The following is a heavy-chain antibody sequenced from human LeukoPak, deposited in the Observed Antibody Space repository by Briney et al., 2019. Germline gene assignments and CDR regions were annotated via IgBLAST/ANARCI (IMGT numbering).Heavy chain of an antibody. CDR2: IRSKAYGGTT. CDR1: GFTFGDYA. V-gene: IGHV3-49*03. Sequence: PGRSVRLSCTASGFTFGDYAMSWFRQAPGKGLEWVGFIRSKAYGGTTEYVASVKGRFIISRDDSKSIAYLQMNSLKTEDTAVYYCTSPRYSSTWYFDSWGQGTLVTVSS. CDR3: TSPRYSSTWYFDS. D-gene: IGHD6-13*01. J-gene: IGHJ4*02.